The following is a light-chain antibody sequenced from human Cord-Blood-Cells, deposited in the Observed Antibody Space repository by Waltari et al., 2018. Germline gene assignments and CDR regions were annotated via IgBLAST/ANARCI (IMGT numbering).Light chain of an antibody. V-gene: IGLV4-69*01. CDR1: SGHSSYA. J-gene: IGLJ3*02. CDR2: LNSDGRH. Sequence: QLVLTQSPSASASLGASVKLTCTLSSGHSSYAISWHQQQPEKGPRYLMKLNSDGRHSKGDGLPDRFSGSSSGAERYLTISSLQSEDEADYYCQTWGTGGWVFGGGTKLTVL. CDR3: QTWGTGGWV.